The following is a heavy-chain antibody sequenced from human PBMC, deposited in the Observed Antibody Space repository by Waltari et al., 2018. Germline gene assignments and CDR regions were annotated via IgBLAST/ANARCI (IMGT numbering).Heavy chain of an antibody. Sequence: QVQLVESGGGVVQPGRSLRLSCAASGFTFSSYGMHWVGQAPGKGLEWVAVIWYDGSNKYYADSVKGRFTISRDNSKNTLYLQMNSLRAEDTAVYYCARDLVDYYYGMDVWGQGTTVTVSS. CDR1: GFTFSSYG. J-gene: IGHJ6*02. D-gene: IGHD2-21*01. V-gene: IGHV3-33*01. CDR2: IWYDGSNK. CDR3: ARDLVDYYYGMDV.